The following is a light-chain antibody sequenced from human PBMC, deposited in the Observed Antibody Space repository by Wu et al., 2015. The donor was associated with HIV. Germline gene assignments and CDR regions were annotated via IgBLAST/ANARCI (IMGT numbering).Light chain of an antibody. CDR1: QSIRQL. CDR3: QQSYSTPPLT. V-gene: IGKV1-39*01. CDR2: AAS. J-gene: IGKJ4*01. Sequence: DXVTITCRASQSIRQLFKFGIRQKPRKAPKLLIYAASSLQSGVPSRFSGSGSGTDFTLTISSLQPEDFTTYYCQQSYSTPPLTFGGGTKVEIK.